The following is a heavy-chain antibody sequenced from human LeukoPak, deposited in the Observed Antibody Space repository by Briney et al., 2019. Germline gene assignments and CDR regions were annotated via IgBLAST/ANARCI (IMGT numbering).Heavy chain of an antibody. V-gene: IGHV1-69*05. CDR1: GGTFSSYA. CDR2: IIPIFGTA. CDR3: ARRRYGVRGVIIYDAFDI. Sequence: ASVKVSCKASGGTFSSYAISWVRQAPGQGLEWMGGIIPIFGTANYAQKFQGRVTITTDESTSTAYMELSSLRSEDTAVYYCARRRYGVRGVIIYDAFDIWGQGTMVTVSS. D-gene: IGHD3-10*01. J-gene: IGHJ3*02.